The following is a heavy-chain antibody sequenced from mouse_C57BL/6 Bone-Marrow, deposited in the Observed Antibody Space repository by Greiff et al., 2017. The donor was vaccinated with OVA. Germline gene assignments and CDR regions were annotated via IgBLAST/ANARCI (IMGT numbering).Heavy chain of an antibody. J-gene: IGHJ2*01. CDR3: ARHGGDY. Sequence: EVQLQESGGGLVKPGGSLKLSCAASGFTFSSYTMSWVRQTPEKRLEWVATISGGGGNTYYPDSVKGRFTISRDNAKNTLYLQMSSLRSEDTALYYCARHGGDYWGQGTTLTVSS. V-gene: IGHV5-9*01. CDR2: ISGGGGNT. CDR1: GFTFSSYT.